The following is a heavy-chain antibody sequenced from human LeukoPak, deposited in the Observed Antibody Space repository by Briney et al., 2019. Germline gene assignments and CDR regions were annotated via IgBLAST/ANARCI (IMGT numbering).Heavy chain of an antibody. CDR1: GFTFSTYW. CDR2: IKGDESAR. Sequence: PGGSLRLSCAASGFTFSTYWMAWVRQAPGKGLEWVANIKGDESARHQADSVKGQFTISRDNAKKSVYLQMSSLRGEDTAVYYCARDVGGSLDYWGQGTLVTVSS. D-gene: IGHD1-26*01. J-gene: IGHJ4*02. V-gene: IGHV3-7*01. CDR3: ARDVGGSLDY.